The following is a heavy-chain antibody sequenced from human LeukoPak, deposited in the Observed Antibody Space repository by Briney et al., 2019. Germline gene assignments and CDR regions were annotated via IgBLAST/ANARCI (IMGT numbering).Heavy chain of an antibody. D-gene: IGHD6-19*01. CDR1: GFTFSGFA. CDR2: ILGGGGST. J-gene: IGHJ4*02. V-gene: IGHV3-23*01. Sequence: GGSLRLSCAASGFTFSGFAMNWVRQAPGEGLEWVSGILGGGGSTYYADSVKGRFTISRDNSKNTLYLQMNSLRAEDTAVYYCAKERGQWLTPYDYWGQGTLVTVSS. CDR3: AKERGQWLTPYDY.